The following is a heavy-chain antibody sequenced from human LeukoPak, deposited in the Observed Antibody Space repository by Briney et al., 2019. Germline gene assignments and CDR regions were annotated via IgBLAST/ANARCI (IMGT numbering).Heavy chain of an antibody. Sequence: GGSLRLSCAASGFTFSDYAMSWVRQAPGKGLEWVSTVSGRGGSTYYVDSVKGRFTISRDNSMNTLYLQMNSLRAEDTAIYYRAKSKPYVGFGELKRLKYFQHWGQGTLVTVSS. CDR1: GFTFSDYA. D-gene: IGHD3-10*01. CDR3: AKSKPYVGFGELKRLKYFQH. J-gene: IGHJ1*01. V-gene: IGHV3-23*01. CDR2: VSGRGGST.